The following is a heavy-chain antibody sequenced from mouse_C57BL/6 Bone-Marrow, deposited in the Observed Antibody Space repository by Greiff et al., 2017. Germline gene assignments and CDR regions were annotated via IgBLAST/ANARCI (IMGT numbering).Heavy chain of an antibody. Sequence: QVQLQQPGAELVKPGASVKLSCKASGYTFTSYWMHWVKQRPGQGLVWIGMIHPNSGSTNYNEKFKSKATLTVDKSSSTAYMQLSSLTSEDSAVXYCARGRLRPWFAYWGQGTLVTVSA. CDR1: GYTFTSYW. D-gene: IGHD2-4*01. J-gene: IGHJ3*01. CDR2: IHPNSGST. V-gene: IGHV1-64*01. CDR3: ARGRLRPWFAY.